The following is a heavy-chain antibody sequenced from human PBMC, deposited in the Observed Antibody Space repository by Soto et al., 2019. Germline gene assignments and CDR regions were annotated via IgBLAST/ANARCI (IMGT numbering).Heavy chain of an antibody. Sequence: QVQLVQSGAEVKKPGSSVKFSCKASGGTFISYAISWVRQAAGQGLEWMGGIIPIFGTANYAQKFQGRVTITADESTSTAYMELSSLRSEDTAVYYCARIGVRAAQLGAFDIWGQGTMVTVAS. CDR2: IIPIFGTA. D-gene: IGHD6-13*01. CDR3: ARIGVRAAQLGAFDI. CDR1: GGTFISYA. J-gene: IGHJ3*02. V-gene: IGHV1-69*01.